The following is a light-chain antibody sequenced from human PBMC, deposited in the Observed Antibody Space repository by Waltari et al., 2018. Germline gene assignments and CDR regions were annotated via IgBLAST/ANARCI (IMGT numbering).Light chain of an antibody. CDR3: QQYRHWPLA. J-gene: IGKJ4*01. Sequence: ETVMTQSPATLSVSPGERVTLSCRASQTIVDNLAWYQQRPRQPPRLLIYAASTRATGVPARFSGGGSGTEFTLTISSLQSEDFAVYYCQQYRHWPLAFGGGTKVEI. CDR2: AAS. V-gene: IGKV3-15*01. CDR1: QTIVDN.